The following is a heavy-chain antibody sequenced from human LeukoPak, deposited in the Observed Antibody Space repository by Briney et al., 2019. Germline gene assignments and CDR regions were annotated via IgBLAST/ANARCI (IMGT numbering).Heavy chain of an antibody. CDR3: AREDGTDYYGNSYYLDY. D-gene: IGHD3-10*01. Sequence: PSQTLSLTCTVSGGSISSGGYYWSWIRQHPGKGLEWIGYIYYSGSTYYNPSLRSRVTISVDTSKNQFSLKLSSVTAADTAVYYCAREDGTDYYGNSYYLDYWGQGTLVTVSS. J-gene: IGHJ4*02. CDR2: IYYSGST. V-gene: IGHV4-31*03. CDR1: GGSISSGGYY.